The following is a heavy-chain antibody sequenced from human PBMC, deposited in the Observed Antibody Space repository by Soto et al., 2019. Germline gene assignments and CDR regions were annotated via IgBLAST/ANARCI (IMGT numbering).Heavy chain of an antibody. CDR3: ARGWGKYFGVNDY. J-gene: IGHJ4*02. CDR2: INAGNGNT. CDR1: GYTFTSYA. V-gene: IGHV1-3*01. Sequence: AALVKVSCKASGYTFTSYAMHWVRQAPGQRLEWMGWINAGNGNTKYSQKYQRRITLTTDPFTETSYMELRSLTSDDTAVYYCARGWGKYFGVNDYWGQGTLVTVSS. D-gene: IGHD2-8*01.